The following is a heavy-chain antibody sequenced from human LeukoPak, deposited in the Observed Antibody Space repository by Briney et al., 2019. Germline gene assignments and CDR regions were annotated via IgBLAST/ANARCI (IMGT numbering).Heavy chain of an antibody. CDR3: ARVLGIHAFDI. CDR1: GFTFSSYS. J-gene: IGHJ3*02. V-gene: IGHV3-21*01. D-gene: IGHD3-10*01. Sequence: GGSLRLSCAASGFTFSSYSMSWVRQAPGKGLEWVSSISSTRYIYYADSVKGRFTISRDNAKNSLYLQMNSLRAEDTAVCYCARVLGIHAFDIWGQGTMVTVSS. CDR2: ISSTRYI.